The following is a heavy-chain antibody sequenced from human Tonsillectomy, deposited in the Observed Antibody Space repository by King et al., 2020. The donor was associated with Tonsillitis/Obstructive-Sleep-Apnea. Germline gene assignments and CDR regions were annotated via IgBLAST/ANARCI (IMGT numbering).Heavy chain of an antibody. J-gene: IGHJ4*02. CDR2: INHSGST. Sequence: VQLQQWGAGLLKPSETLSLTCAVYGGSFSGHYCSWIRQPPGKGLEWIREINHSGSTNYNPSLKSRVTISVDTSKNQFSLKLSSVTAADTAVYYCATEALGYSSGRFFDYWGQGTLVTVSS. CDR1: GGSFSGHY. V-gene: IGHV4-34*01. CDR3: ATEALGYSSGRFFDY. D-gene: IGHD6-19*01.